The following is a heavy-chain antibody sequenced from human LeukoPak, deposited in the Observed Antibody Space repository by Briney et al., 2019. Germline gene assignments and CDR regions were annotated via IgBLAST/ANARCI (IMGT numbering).Heavy chain of an antibody. CDR1: GFTFNNYA. CDR3: ARRSGSSWSSFDY. D-gene: IGHD6-13*01. V-gene: IGHV3-23*01. CDR2: ISGLGGST. J-gene: IGHJ4*02. Sequence: PGGSLRLSCAASGFTFNNYAMNWVRQAPGKGLEWVSGISGLGGSTYYAPSVKGRLTISRDNFGNMLYLHLDSLRVEDTAIYYCARRSGSSWSSFDYWGQGALVTVSS.